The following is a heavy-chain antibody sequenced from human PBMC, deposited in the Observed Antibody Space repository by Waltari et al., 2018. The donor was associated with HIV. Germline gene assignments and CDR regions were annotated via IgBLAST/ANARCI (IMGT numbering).Heavy chain of an antibody. CDR3: ARRKGDYRTAFDI. CDR1: GNNFAGYW. CDR2: IYPGDSDA. V-gene: IGHV5-51*01. J-gene: IGHJ3*02. Sequence: EEKLVQSGAEVKEPGESRTISCKSLGNNFAGYWVGWVGQMPGKGLEWMGVIYPGDSDAVYSPSFQGRVIMSTDSSISTVYLQWSSLRASDTAMYYCARRKGDYRTAFDIWGQGTMVTASS. D-gene: IGHD4-17*01.